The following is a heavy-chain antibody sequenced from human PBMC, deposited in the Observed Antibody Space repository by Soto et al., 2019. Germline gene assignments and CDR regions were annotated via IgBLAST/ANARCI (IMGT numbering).Heavy chain of an antibody. D-gene: IGHD6-19*01. CDR1: GGSISSSNW. CDR3: ARGIAVAGRPFDY. Sequence: SETLSLTCAVSGGSISSSNWWSWVRQPPGKGLEWIGEIYHIGSTNYNPSLKSRVTISVDKSKKQCSLKLSSVTAEDTAVYYCARGIAVAGRPFDYWGQGTLVTVSS. CDR2: IYHIGST. V-gene: IGHV4-4*02. J-gene: IGHJ4*02.